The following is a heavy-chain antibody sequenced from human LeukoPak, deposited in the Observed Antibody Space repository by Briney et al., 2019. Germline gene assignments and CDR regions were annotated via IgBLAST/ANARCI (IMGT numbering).Heavy chain of an antibody. CDR3: ARGVPSPFPDPFDH. CDR2: ISGSGGAT. V-gene: IGHV3-23*01. Sequence: PGGSLRLSCAASGFTFSSYAMSWVRQAPGKGLEWVSAISGSGGATHYADSVKGRLTISRDNSKNTLYLQMNSLRSEDTAVYYCARGVPSPFPDPFDHWGQGTLVTVSS. CDR1: GFTFSSYA. J-gene: IGHJ4*02. D-gene: IGHD2/OR15-2a*01.